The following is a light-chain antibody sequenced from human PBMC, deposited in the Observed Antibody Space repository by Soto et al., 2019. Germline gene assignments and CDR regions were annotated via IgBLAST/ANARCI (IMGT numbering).Light chain of an antibody. CDR2: AAS. V-gene: IGKV1-39*01. CDR3: QQSYSTPWA. Sequence: DIQMTQSPSSLSASVGDRVTITCRASQRISTYLTWYQHKPGKAPKLLTYAASSLQSGVPSRFSGSGVGTDFTLTISSLQPEDFAAYYCQQSYSTPWAFGQGTKVEIK. CDR1: QRISTY. J-gene: IGKJ1*01.